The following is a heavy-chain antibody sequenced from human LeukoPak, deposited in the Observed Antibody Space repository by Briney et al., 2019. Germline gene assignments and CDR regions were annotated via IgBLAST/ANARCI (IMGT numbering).Heavy chain of an antibody. CDR1: GGTFSSYA. CDR2: IIPIFGTA. CDR3: ARDPSGWYNSFFVYYYYGMDV. D-gene: IGHD6-19*01. J-gene: IGHJ6*02. V-gene: IGHV1-69*05. Sequence: AASVKVSCKASGGTFSSYAISWVRQAPGQGLEWMVGIIPIFGTANYAQKFQGRVTITTDESTSTAYMELSSLRSEDTAVYYCARDPSGWYNSFFVYYYYGMDVWGQGTTVTVSS.